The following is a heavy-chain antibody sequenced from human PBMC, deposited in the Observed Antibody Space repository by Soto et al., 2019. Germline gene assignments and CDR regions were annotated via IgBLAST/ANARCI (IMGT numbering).Heavy chain of an antibody. CDR3: TTDDPINKN. CDR2: IKSKTNGGTT. Sequence: EVQLVESGGXLVKPGGSLRLSCAASGFTFKNAWMSWVRQAPGKGLEWVGRIKSKTNGGTTDYAAPVQGRFAISRDDSASTLYLQMNSLENEDTAIYYCTTDDPINKNWGQGTLVTVSS. V-gene: IGHV3-15*01. CDR1: GFTFKNAW. J-gene: IGHJ4*02.